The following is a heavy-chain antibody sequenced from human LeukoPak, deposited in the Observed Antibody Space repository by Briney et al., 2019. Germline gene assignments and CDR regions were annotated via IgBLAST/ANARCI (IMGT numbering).Heavy chain of an antibody. CDR3: ARDPHGDGSGSSFDY. J-gene: IGHJ4*02. CDR1: GYTFTGYY. D-gene: IGHD3-22*01. V-gene: IGHV1-2*02. Sequence: ASVKVSCKASGYTFTGYYMHWVRQAPGQGLEWMGWINPNSGGTNYAQKFQGRVTMTRDTSISTAYMELSRLRSDDTAVYYCARDPHGDGSGSSFDYWGQGTLVTVSS. CDR2: INPNSGGT.